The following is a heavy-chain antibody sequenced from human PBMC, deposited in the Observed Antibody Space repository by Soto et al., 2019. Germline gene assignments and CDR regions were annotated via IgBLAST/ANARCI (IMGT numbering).Heavy chain of an antibody. CDR2: INPNSGNT. V-gene: IGHV1-8*02. CDR1: GYTFTSYY. Sequence: ASVKVSCKASGYTFTSYYMHWVRQAPGQGLEWMGIINPNSGNTGYAQKFQGRVTMTRNTSISTAYMELSSLRSEDTAVYYCARARAFEYYYGSNWFDPWGQGTLVTVSS. D-gene: IGHD3-10*01. CDR3: ARARAFEYYYGSNWFDP. J-gene: IGHJ5*02.